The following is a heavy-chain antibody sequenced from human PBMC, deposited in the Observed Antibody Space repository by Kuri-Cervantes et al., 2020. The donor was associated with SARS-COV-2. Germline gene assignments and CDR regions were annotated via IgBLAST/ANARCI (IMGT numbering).Heavy chain of an antibody. V-gene: IGHV3-49*04. CDR3: TSNDFWSGYYFDY. CDR2: IRSKAYGGTT. J-gene: IGHJ4*02. CDR1: GFTFSSYS. D-gene: IGHD3-3*01. Sequence: GESLKISCAASGFTFSSYSMNWVRQAPGKGLEWVGFIRSKAYGGTTEYAASVKGRFIISRDDSKSIAYLQMNSLKTEDTAVYYCTSNDFWSGYYFDYWGQGTLVTVSS.